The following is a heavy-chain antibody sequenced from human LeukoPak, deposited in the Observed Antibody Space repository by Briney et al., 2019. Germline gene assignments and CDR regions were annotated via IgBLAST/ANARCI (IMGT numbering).Heavy chain of an antibody. J-gene: IGHJ3*02. CDR2: IYYSGST. V-gene: IGHV4-59*12. CDR3: ARESTVRGVIIPRTDAFDI. D-gene: IGHD3-10*01. Sequence: PSETLSLTCTVSGGSISSYYWSWIRQPPGKGLEWIGYIYYSGSTNYNPSLKSRVTMSVDTSKNQFSLKLSSVTAADTAVYYCARESTVRGVIIPRTDAFDIWGQGTMVTVSS. CDR1: GGSISSYY.